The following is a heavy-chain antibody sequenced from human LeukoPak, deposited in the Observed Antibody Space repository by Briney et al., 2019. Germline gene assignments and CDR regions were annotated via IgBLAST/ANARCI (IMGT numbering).Heavy chain of an antibody. CDR3: ARSPWGYCSSTSCSSEYFQH. J-gene: IGHJ1*01. CDR1: GGSISSSSYY. CDR2: IYYSGST. D-gene: IGHD2-2*01. Sequence: SETLSLTCTVSGGSISSSSYYWGWIRQPPGKGLEWNGSIYYSGSTYYNPSLKSRVTISVDTSKNQFSLKLSSVTAADTAVYYCARSPWGYCSSTSCSSEYFQHWGQGTLVTVSS. V-gene: IGHV4-39*01.